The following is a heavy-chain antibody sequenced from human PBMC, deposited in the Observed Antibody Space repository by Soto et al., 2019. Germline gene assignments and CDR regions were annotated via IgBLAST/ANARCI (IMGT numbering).Heavy chain of an antibody. CDR2: INASDGST. CDR1: GYTFTSYY. Sequence: GASVKVSCKASGYTFTSYYMHWVRQAPGQRLEWMGRINASDGSTSYAQKFQGRVTITRDTSASTAYMELSSLRSEDTAVYYCASSPTVTDYFDYWGQGTLVTVSS. J-gene: IGHJ4*02. CDR3: ASSPTVTDYFDY. V-gene: IGHV1-46*01. D-gene: IGHD4-17*01.